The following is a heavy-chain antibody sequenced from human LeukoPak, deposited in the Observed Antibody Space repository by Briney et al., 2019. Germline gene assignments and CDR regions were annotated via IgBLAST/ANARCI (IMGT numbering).Heavy chain of an antibody. J-gene: IGHJ4*02. CDR3: ARGCSGGVCFRDF. D-gene: IGHD2-8*02. CDR2: IPSSGDSI. Sequence: GGSLRLSCTASGFSFSSYSMNWVRQAPGKGLEWVSTIPSSGDSIYYADSVKGRFTVSRDNAENSLYLHMNNLRAEDTAVYYCARGCSGGVCFRDFWGQGALVTVSS. CDR1: GFSFSSYS. V-gene: IGHV3-21*06.